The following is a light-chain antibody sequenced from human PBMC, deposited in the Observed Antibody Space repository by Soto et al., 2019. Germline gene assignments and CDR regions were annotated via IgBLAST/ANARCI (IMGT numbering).Light chain of an antibody. CDR1: QSVSSY. J-gene: IGKJ3*01. CDR3: QQRSNWPIFT. CDR2: DAS. Sequence: EIVLTQSPATLSLSPGERATLSCRASQSVSSYLAWYQQKPGQAPRLLIYDASNRATGIPARFSGSGSGTDFTLTISSLETEDVAVYYCQQRSNWPIFTFGPGTKVDIK. V-gene: IGKV3-11*01.